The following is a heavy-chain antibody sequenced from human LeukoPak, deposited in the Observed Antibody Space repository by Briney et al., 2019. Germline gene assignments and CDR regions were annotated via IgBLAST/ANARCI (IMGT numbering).Heavy chain of an antibody. D-gene: IGHD2-2*01. CDR2: IGTAGDT. CDR1: GFTFSSYD. CDR3: ARTLSSTSPDAFDI. Sequence: PGGSLRLSCAASGFTFSSYDMHWVRQATGKGLEWVSAIGTAGDTYYPGSVKGRFTISRDNAKNSLYLQMNSLRAEDTAVYYCARTLSSTSPDAFDIWGQGTMVTVSS. J-gene: IGHJ3*02. V-gene: IGHV3-13*01.